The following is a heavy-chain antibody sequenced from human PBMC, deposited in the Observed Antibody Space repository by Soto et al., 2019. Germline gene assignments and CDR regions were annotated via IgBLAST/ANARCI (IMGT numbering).Heavy chain of an antibody. V-gene: IGHV6-1*01. CDR3: ARTAIITGTTLELNWFDP. CDR1: GDSVSSNSAA. CDR2: TYYRSKWYN. J-gene: IGHJ5*02. Sequence: SQTLSLTCAISGDSVSSNSAAWNWIRQSPSRGLEWLGRTYYRSKWYNDYAVSVKSRITINPDTSKNQFSLQLNSVTPEDTAVYYCARTAIITGTTLELNWFDPWGQGTLVTVSS. D-gene: IGHD1-7*01.